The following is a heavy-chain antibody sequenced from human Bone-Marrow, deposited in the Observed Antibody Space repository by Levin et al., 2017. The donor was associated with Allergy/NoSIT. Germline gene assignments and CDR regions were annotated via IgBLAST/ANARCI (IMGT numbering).Heavy chain of an antibody. J-gene: IGHJ4*02. V-gene: IGHV4-59*08. CDR1: GGSISSYY. CDR3: ARSEIYYGDCHFDY. CDR2: IYYSGST. Sequence: TASETLSLTCTVSGGSISSYYWSWIRQPPGKGLEWIGYIYYSGSTNYNPSLKSRVTISVDTSKNQFSLKLSSVTAADTAVYYCARSEIYYGDCHFDYWGQGTLVTVSS. D-gene: IGHD4-17*01.